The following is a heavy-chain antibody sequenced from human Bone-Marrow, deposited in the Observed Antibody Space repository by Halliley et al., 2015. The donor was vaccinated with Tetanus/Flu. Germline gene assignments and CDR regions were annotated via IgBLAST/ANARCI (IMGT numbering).Heavy chain of an antibody. CDR3: ARATFGVYGLDA. Sequence: GLEWIGEIFDYGGTNTNPSLRSRVTRSMDKPNNQFSRGRTPVTAADTAVYYCARATFGVYGLDAWGQGTAVSVSS. V-gene: IGHV4-4*02. D-gene: IGHD1-1*01. J-gene: IGHJ6*02. CDR2: IFDYGGT.